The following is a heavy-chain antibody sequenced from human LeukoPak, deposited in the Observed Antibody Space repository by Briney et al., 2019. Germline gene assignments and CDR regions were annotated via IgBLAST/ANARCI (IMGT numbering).Heavy chain of an antibody. CDR1: RFTFTDYA. J-gene: IGHJ4*02. Sequence: GRPLRLSCAASRFTFTDYAMHWVRQTPGKGLEWVTTISHDGSDTYYADSVKGRFTVSRDNSKNTLYLQMNSLSAEDTAMYYCTRARWLHLWGDCWGQGTLVTVSS. D-gene: IGHD5-24*01. CDR2: ISHDGSDT. V-gene: IGHV3-30-3*01. CDR3: TRARWLHLWGDC.